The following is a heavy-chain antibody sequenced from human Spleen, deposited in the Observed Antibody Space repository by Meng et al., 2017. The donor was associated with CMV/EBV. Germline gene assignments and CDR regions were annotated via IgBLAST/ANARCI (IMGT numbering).Heavy chain of an antibody. CDR1: GYTFTAYY. D-gene: IGHD2-2*01. Sequence: ASVKVSCKASGYTFTAYYMHWVRQDPGQGLEWMGLIDPNSGGTKYAQKFPDRVTMTRDTSITTVYMELSRLRSDDTAVYYCARGLDSVPAGTPYYYYGMDVWGQGTTVTVSS. CDR3: ARGLDSVPAGTPYYYYGMDV. CDR2: IDPNSGGT. J-gene: IGHJ6*02. V-gene: IGHV1-2*02.